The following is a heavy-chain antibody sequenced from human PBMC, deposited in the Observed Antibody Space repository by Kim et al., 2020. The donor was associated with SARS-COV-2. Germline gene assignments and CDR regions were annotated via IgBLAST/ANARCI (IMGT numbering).Heavy chain of an antibody. Sequence: GGSLRLSCAASGFTFSNYWLHWFRQAPGKGLVWVSRIYTDGSITTYADSVKGRFTVSRDNAKSTLLLQMNSLRAEDTAVYYCARVLRGSGSYAVDYWGQGTLVTVSS. D-gene: IGHD3-10*01. CDR3: ARVLRGSGSYAVDY. V-gene: IGHV3-74*03. J-gene: IGHJ4*02. CDR1: GFTFSNYW. CDR2: IYTDGSIT.